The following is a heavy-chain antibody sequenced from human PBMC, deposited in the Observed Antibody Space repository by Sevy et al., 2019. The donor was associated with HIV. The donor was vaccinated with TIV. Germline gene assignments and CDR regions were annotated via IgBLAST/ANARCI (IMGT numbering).Heavy chain of an antibody. CDR1: GFTFSSYW. CDR2: INSDGSST. D-gene: IGHD2-2*02. CDR3: ARLHKDIVVVPAAIPPYYYYMDV. J-gene: IGHJ6*03. V-gene: IGHV3-74*01. Sequence: GGPLRLSCAASGFTFSSYWMHWVRQAPGKGLVWVSRINSDGSSTSYADSVKGRFTISRDNAKNTLYLQMNSLRAEDTAVYYCARLHKDIVVVPAAIPPYYYYMDVWGKGTTVTVSS.